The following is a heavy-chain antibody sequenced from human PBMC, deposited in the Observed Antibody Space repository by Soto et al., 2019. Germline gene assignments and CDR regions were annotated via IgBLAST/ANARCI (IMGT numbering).Heavy chain of an antibody. D-gene: IGHD3-10*01. CDR1: GFTFSSYS. CDR3: ARALPGMGSAPLDY. V-gene: IGHV3-48*01. CDR2: ISSSSNTI. J-gene: IGHJ4*02. Sequence: EVQLVESGGGLVQPGGSLRLSCAASGFTFSSYSMNWVRQAPGKGLEWVSYISSSSNTIYYADSVKGRFTISRDNAKNSLYLQMNSLRAEDTAVYYCARALPGMGSAPLDYWGQGTLVTVSS.